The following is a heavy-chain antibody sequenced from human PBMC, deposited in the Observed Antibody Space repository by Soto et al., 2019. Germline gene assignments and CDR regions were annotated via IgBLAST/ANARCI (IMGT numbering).Heavy chain of an antibody. CDR1: NFVFSVYS. V-gene: IGHV3-30-3*01. CDR2: ISYDGGNK. D-gene: IGHD3-3*01. J-gene: IGHJ4*02. CDR3: ARYKDQYDCWGGTLDS. Sequence: QLVESGGGVVQPERSLKLSCTASNFVFSVYSMHWVRQAPGKGLEWVALISYDGGNKYYADSVKGRFTISRDNSKNTLYLKMNSLRREDTAVYYSARYKDQYDCWGGTLDSWGQGTLGTVSS.